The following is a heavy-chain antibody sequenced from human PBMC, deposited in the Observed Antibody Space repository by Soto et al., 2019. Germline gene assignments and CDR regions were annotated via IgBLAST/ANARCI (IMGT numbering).Heavy chain of an antibody. CDR3: TRDGRGLGRLSLFEY. CDR2: IYSGETT. Sequence: GGSLRLSCAASGFSVNSDYMNWVRQTPGKGLEWVASIYSGETTYYADSVRGRFTISSDKSKNTLYFQLSSLRIEDTAVYYCTRDGRGLGRLSLFEYWGQGVLVTVSS. J-gene: IGHJ4*02. V-gene: IGHV3-53*01. CDR1: GFSVNSDY. D-gene: IGHD2-21*02.